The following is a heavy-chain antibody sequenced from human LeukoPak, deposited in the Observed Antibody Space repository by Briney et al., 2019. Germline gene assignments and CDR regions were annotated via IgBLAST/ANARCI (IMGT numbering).Heavy chain of an antibody. V-gene: IGHV3-7*03. J-gene: IGHJ4*02. D-gene: IGHD3-10*01. CDR3: AKERNDSGRKEYDS. Sequence: AGTLRLSCTASGFTFSSYWLSWVRQAPAKGLERVANIKHDGSEKYYVASVQGRFTISRDNSKNTLYLQMNSLRAEDTAVYFCAKERNDSGRKEYDSWGQGTLVTVSS. CDR1: GFTFSSYW. CDR2: IKHDGSEK.